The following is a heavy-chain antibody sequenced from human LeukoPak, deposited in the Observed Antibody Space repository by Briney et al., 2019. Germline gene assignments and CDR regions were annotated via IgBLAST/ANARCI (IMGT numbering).Heavy chain of an antibody. D-gene: IGHD7-27*01. V-gene: IGHV3-23*01. CDR1: GFTFSSYT. Sequence: GGSLRLSCAASGFTFSSYTMSWVRQAPGKGLEWVSTITTSDGNTYYADSVKGRFAVSRDNSKNTLYLQMNSLRAEDAAVYYCAKDGGLWVSAHWGDSWGRGTLVTVSS. CDR3: AKDGGLWVSAHWGDS. CDR2: ITTSDGNT. J-gene: IGHJ4*02.